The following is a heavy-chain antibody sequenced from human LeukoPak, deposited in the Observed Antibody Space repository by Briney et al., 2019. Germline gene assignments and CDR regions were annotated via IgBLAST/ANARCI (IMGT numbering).Heavy chain of an antibody. CDR1: GYTFTGYY. V-gene: IGHV1-2*02. Sequence: ASVKVSCKASGYTFTGYYMHWVRQAPGQGLEWMGWINPNSGGTNYAQKFQGRVTMTRDTSISTAYMELSRLRPDDTAVYYCAIMHGYYDGSGYWVQWGQGTLVTVSS. CDR2: INPNSGGT. CDR3: AIMHGYYDGSGYWVQ. J-gene: IGHJ1*01. D-gene: IGHD3-22*01.